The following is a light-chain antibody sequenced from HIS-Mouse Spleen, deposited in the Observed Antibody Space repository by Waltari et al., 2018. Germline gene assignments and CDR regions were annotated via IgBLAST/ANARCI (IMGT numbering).Light chain of an antibody. J-gene: IGKJ3*01. CDR2: LGS. CDR3: MQALQTPFT. Sequence: DIVMTQSPLSLPVTTGEPASISCRSSQSLLHSNGYNYLDWYLQKPGQSPQLLIYLGSNRASGVPDRFSGSRSGTDFTLKISRVEAEDVGVYYCMQALQTPFTFGPGTKVDIK. CDR1: QSLLHSNGYNY. V-gene: IGKV2-28*01.